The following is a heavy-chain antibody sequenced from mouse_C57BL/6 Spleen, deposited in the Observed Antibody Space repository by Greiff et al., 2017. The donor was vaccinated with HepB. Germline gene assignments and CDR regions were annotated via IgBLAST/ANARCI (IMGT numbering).Heavy chain of an antibody. V-gene: IGHV1-62-2*01. CDR1: GYTFTEYT. D-gene: IGHD1-1*01. CDR3: ARHEVTQDYGRSYGAKEY. Sequence: QVQLKESGAELVKPGASVQLSCTASGYTFTEYTIHWVKQRSGQGLEWIGWFYPGSGSIKYTEKFKDKATLTADKSSSTDYMELSRLTSEDSAVYFCARHEVTQDYGRSYGAKEYWGKGTTVTVSS. CDR2: FYPGSGSI. J-gene: IGHJ4*01.